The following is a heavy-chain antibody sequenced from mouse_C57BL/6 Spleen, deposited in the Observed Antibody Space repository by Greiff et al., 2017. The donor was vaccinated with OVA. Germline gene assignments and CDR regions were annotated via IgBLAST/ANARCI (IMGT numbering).Heavy chain of an antibody. V-gene: IGHV1-55*01. CDR2: IYPGSGST. J-gene: IGHJ1*03. CDR1: GYTFTSYW. Sequence: QPGAELVKPGASAKMSCKASGYTFTSYWITWVKQRPGQGLEWIGDIYPGSGSTNYNEKFKSKATLTVDTSSSTAYMQLSSLTSEDSEVYYCARKLEHFDVWGTGTTVTVSS. D-gene: IGHD4-1*01. CDR3: ARKLEHFDV.